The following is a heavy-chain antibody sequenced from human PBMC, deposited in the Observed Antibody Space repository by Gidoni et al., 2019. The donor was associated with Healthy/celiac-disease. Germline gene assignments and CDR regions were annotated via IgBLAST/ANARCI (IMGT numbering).Heavy chain of an antibody. CDR1: GFTFDDYS. CDR2: ISWNSGSI. D-gene: IGHD2-8*01. CDR3: AKDLNGPDFDY. J-gene: IGHJ4*02. V-gene: IGHV3-9*01. Sequence: EVQLVESGGGLVQPGRSLRLSCDASGFTFDDYSMHWVRQAPGKGLEWVSGISWNSGSIGYADSVKGRFTISRDNAKNSLYLQMNSLRAEDTALYYCAKDLNGPDFDYWGQGTLVTVSS.